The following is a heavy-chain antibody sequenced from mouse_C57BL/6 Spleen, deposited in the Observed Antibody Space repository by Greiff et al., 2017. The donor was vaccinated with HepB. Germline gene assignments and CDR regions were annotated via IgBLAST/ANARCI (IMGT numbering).Heavy chain of an antibody. V-gene: IGHV2-9-1*01. Sequence: QVQLQQSGPGLVAPSQSLSITCTVSGFSLTSYAISWVRQPPGKGLEWLGVIWTGGGTNYNSALKSRLSISKDNSKSQVFLKMNSLQTDDTARYYCARGDYGSSYGSYWYFDVWGTGTTVTVSS. D-gene: IGHD1-1*01. CDR3: ARGDYGSSYGSYWYFDV. CDR2: IWTGGGT. J-gene: IGHJ1*03. CDR1: GFSLTSYA.